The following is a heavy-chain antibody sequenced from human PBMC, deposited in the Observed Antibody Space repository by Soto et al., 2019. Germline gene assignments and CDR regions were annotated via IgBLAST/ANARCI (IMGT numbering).Heavy chain of an antibody. D-gene: IGHD3-16*01. J-gene: IGHJ3*02. CDR1: GYSFTGHY. Sequence: QVRLVQSGPEVRKPGASVKISCEASGYSFTGHYLHWVRQAPGHGLEWMGWINSNSGGTNYAQKFQDWISITRDKALSTVYMDLSSRRSEDTAMYYCAKSDGAEENDAFDIWGQGTMISVS. CDR3: AKSDGAEENDAFDI. V-gene: IGHV1-2*04. CDR2: INSNSGGT.